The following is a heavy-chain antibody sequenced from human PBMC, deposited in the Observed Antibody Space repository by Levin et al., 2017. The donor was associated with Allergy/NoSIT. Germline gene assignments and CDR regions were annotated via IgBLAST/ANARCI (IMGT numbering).Heavy chain of an antibody. CDR3: GTYLH. J-gene: IGHJ4*02. CDR2: IKEDGSET. CDR1: GFTFSSYW. Sequence: ASVKVSCAASGFTFSSYWMTWVRQAPGKGLEWVANIKEDGSETYYVDSVKGRFTISRDNAKNSLYLQMDSLRAEDTAVYYCGTYLHWGQGTLVTVSS. D-gene: IGHD3-10*01. V-gene: IGHV3-7*03.